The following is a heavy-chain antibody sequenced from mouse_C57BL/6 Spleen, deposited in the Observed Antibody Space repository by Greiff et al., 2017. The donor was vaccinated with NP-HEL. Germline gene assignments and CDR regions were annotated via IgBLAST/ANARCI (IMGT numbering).Heavy chain of an antibody. D-gene: IGHD1-1*01. V-gene: IGHV5-17*01. CDR1: GFTFSDYG. Sequence: EVQGVESGGGLVKPGGSLKLSCAASGFTFSDYGMHWVRQAPEKGLEWVAYISSGCSTIYYADTVKGRFTISRDNAKNTLFLHMTSLRSEDTAMEYCGSCCSSVYTEALDYWGQGTAVTVSS. J-gene: IGHJ4*01. CDR3: GSCCSSVYTEALDY. CDR2: ISSGCSTI.